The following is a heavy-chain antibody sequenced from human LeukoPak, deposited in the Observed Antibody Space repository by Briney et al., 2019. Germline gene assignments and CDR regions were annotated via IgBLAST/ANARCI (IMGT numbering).Heavy chain of an antibody. J-gene: IGHJ4*02. CDR1: GGSISGYY. Sequence: PSETLSLTCTVSGGSISGYYWSWIRQPPGKGLEWIGYIYYSGSTNYNPSLKSRVTISVDTPKNQFSLKLSSVTAADTAVYYCASGDYGDFSRFDFWGQGTLVTVSS. V-gene: IGHV4-59*08. CDR3: ASGDYGDFSRFDF. D-gene: IGHD4-17*01. CDR2: IYYSGST.